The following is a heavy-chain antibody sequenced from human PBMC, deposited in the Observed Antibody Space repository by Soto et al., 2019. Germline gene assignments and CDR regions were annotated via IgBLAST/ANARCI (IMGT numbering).Heavy chain of an antibody. J-gene: IGHJ4*02. CDR2: IYWDDDK. D-gene: IGHD3-16*01. V-gene: IGHV2-5*02. CDR3: ARALGSWGSYYFDY. Sequence: QITLKESGPPLVRPTQTLTLTCTVSGFSLDTWGVGVGWIRQSPGKAPEWLALIYWDDDKRYSPSLKNRLTITKDTSKNQVVLTLTNMDPVDTVTYYCARALGSWGSYYFDYWGQGTLVTVSS. CDR1: GFSLDTWGVG.